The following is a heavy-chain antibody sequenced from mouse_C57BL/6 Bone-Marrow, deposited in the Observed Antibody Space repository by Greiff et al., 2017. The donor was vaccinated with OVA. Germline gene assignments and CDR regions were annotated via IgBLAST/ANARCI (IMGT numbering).Heavy chain of an antibody. V-gene: IGHV7-1*01. CDR2: SRNKANDYTT. CDR3: ARDDYYWYFDV. J-gene: IGHJ1*03. Sequence: EVKLMESGGGLVQSGRSLRLSCATSGFTFSDFYMEWVRQAPEKGLEWIAASRNKANDYTTEYSASVKGRFIVSRDTSQSILYLQMNALRAEDTAIYYCARDDYYWYFDVWGTGTTVTVSS. CDR1: GFTFSDFY.